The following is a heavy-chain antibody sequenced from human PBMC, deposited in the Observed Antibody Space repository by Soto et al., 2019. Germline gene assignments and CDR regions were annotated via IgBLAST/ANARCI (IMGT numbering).Heavy chain of an antibody. D-gene: IGHD3-3*01. CDR1: GGSLSGYY. CDR3: ARILYYDFWSGYSFAHYYFDY. V-gene: IGHV4-34*01. J-gene: IGHJ4*02. Sequence: SETLSLTCAVYGGSLSGYYWSWIRQPPGKGLEWIGEINHSGSTNYDPSLKSRVTISVDTSKNQFSLKLSSVTAADTAVYYCARILYYDFWSGYSFAHYYFDYWGQGTLVTVSS. CDR2: INHSGST.